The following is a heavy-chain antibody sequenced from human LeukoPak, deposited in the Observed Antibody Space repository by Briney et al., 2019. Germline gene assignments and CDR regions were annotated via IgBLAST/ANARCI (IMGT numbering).Heavy chain of an antibody. CDR1: GFTGSSNY. CDR3: AKEVWPTVTTPGWTYFDY. Sequence: PGGSLRLSCAASGFTGSSNYMNWVRQAPGKGLEWVAFIRYDGSNKYYADSVKGRFTISRDNSKNTLYLQMNSLRAEDTAVYYCAKEVWPTVTTPGWTYFDYWGQGALVTVSS. CDR2: IRYDGSNK. D-gene: IGHD4-17*01. V-gene: IGHV3-30*02. J-gene: IGHJ4*02.